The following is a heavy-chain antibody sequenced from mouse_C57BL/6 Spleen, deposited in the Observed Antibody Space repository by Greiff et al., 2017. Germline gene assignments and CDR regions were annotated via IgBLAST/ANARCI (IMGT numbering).Heavy chain of an antibody. Sequence: QVTLKESGPGILQSSQTLSLTCSFSGFSLSTSGMGVSWIRQPSGKGLEWLAHIYWDDDKRYNPSPKRRLTISKDTSRNQVFLKITSVDTADTATYYCARREDGYGFDYWGQGTTLTVSS. V-gene: IGHV8-12*01. CDR2: IYWDDDK. D-gene: IGHD2-2*01. CDR3: ARREDGYGFDY. J-gene: IGHJ2*01. CDR1: GFSLSTSGMG.